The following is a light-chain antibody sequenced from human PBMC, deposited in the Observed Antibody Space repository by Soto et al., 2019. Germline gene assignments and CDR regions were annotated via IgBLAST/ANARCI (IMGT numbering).Light chain of an antibody. CDR2: DVS. V-gene: IGLV2-14*03. J-gene: IGLJ3*02. Sequence: QLVLTQPASVSGSPGQSITISCTGTSSDVGGYNYVSWYQHHPGKAPKLMIYDVSIRPSGVSNRFSGSKSGNTASLTISGLQAEDEADYYCTSYTSRSTVVFGGGTKLTVL. CDR3: TSYTSRSTVV. CDR1: SSDVGGYNY.